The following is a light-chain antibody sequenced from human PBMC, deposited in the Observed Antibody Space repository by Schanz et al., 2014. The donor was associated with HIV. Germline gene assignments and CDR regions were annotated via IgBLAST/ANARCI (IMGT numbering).Light chain of an antibody. CDR1: SSSIKTNT. Sequence: QSVLTQPPSASGTPGQRVTISCSGSSSSIKTNTVHWFQQLPGTAPTLLIYNTYHRPSGVPDRFSGSESGTSASLAISGLQSEDEADYYCQSYDSSHSVVVLGGGTKLTVL. V-gene: IGLV1-44*01. CDR2: NTY. CDR3: QSYDSSHSVVV. J-gene: IGLJ2*01.